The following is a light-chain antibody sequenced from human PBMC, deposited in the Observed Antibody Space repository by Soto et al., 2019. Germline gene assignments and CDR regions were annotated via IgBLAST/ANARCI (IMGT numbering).Light chain of an antibody. CDR3: HHYRDT. Sequence: IVLTQFPGTVFLSXGKRATLFCRARKRVISRYLAWYQQKPGQAHSLLIYGASSRDTGIPDRFSGTGYGTDLALTMSRLEPGDFAVYYCHHYRDTFGQGTRLEIK. J-gene: IGKJ5*01. CDR1: KRVISRY. CDR2: GAS. V-gene: IGKV3-20*01.